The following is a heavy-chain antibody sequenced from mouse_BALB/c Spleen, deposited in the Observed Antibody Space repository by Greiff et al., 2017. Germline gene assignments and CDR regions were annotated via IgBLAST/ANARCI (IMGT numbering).Heavy chain of an antibody. J-gene: IGHJ1*01. V-gene: IGHV1-63*02. CDR3: AGGDYYGSNSYWYFDV. Sequence: VQLQQSGAELVRPGTSVKISCKASGYTFTNYWLGWVKQRPGHGLEWIGDIYPGGGYTNYNEKFKGKATLTADTSSSTAYMQLSSLTSEDSAVYFCAGGDYYGSNSYWYFDVWGEGTTVTVSS. CDR1: GYTFTNYW. D-gene: IGHD1-1*01. CDR2: IYPGGGYT.